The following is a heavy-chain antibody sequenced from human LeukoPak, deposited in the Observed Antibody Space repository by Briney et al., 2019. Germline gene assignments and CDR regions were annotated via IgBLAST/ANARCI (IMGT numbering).Heavy chain of an antibody. CDR1: GGTFSSYA. CDR3: ARGELSSDCSSTSCYPWYYYYYMDV. Sequence: ASVRVSCKASGGTFSSYAISWVRQAPGQGLEWMGGIIPIFGTANYAQKFQGRVTITADESTSTAYMELSSLRSEDTAVYYCARGELSSDCSSTSCYPWYYYYYMDVWGKGTAVTVSS. J-gene: IGHJ6*03. V-gene: IGHV1-69*13. CDR2: IIPIFGTA. D-gene: IGHD2-2*01.